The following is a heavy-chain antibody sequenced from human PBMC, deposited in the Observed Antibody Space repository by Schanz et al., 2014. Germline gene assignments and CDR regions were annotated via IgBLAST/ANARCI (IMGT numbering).Heavy chain of an antibody. CDR3: ARDSGSHYLVDY. CDR1: TSLFSRSV. D-gene: IGHD1-26*01. J-gene: IGHJ4*02. V-gene: IGHV3-48*01. Sequence: DLVESGGGVVQPGRSLTLSCAVSTSLFSRSVIHWVRQAPGKGPEWVSYISRSSSTIYYADSVRGRFTISRDNAKNSLYLQMNSLRAEDTAVYYCARDSGSHYLVDYWGQGTLVTVSS. CDR2: ISRSSSTI.